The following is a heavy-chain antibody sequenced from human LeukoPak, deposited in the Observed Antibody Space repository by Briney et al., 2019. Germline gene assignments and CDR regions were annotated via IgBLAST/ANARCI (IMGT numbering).Heavy chain of an antibody. CDR3: ARIANYYGSGSYYNVD. CDR2: INPNSGGT. V-gene: IGHV1-2*02. J-gene: IGHJ4*02. Sequence: ASVKVSCKASGYTFTGYYMHWVRQAPGQGLEWMGWINPNSGGTNYAQKFQGRVTMTRDTSISTAYMELRSLRSDDTAVYYCARIANYYGSGSYYNVDWGQGTLVTVSS. D-gene: IGHD3-10*01. CDR1: GYTFTGYY.